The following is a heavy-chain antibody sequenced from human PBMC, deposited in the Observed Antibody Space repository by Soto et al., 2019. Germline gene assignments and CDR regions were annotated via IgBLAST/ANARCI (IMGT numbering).Heavy chain of an antibody. J-gene: IGHJ4*02. V-gene: IGHV3-23*01. CDR1: GFTFSSYA. D-gene: IGHD3-3*01. Sequence: LRLSCAASGFTFSSYAMSWVRQAPGKGLEWVSAISGSGGSTYYADSVKGRFTISRDNSKNTLYLQMNSLRAEDTAVYYCAKVGLFGVVIDAYFDYWGQGTLVTVSS. CDR2: ISGSGGST. CDR3: AKVGLFGVVIDAYFDY.